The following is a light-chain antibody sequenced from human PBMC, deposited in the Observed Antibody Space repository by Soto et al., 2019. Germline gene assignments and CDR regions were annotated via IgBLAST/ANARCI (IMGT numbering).Light chain of an antibody. CDR2: GAS. CDR3: QQYGRTPFT. Sequence: EIVVTQSPGTLSLSPGERATLSCTASQSVSSNYLAWYQPKPVQAPRLLIYGASIRASVIPDSLRGSGSGTDFTLLISRLEPEEFAMYYFQQYGRTPFTFGPGTKVDVK. V-gene: IGKV3-20*01. CDR1: QSVSSNY. J-gene: IGKJ3*01.